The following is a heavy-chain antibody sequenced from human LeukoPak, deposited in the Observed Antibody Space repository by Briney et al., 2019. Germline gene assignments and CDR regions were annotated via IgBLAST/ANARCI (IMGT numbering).Heavy chain of an antibody. Sequence: GGSLRLSCATSGFTFSNYEMSWVRQTPGKGLEWVSYISSSGSSTYYADSVKGRFTISRDNAKSSLCLQMDSLRAGDTAVYYCAREDGSQLDYWGRGTLVTGSS. CDR1: GFTFSNYE. J-gene: IGHJ4*02. D-gene: IGHD1-26*01. CDR3: AREDGSQLDY. V-gene: IGHV3-48*03. CDR2: ISSSGSST.